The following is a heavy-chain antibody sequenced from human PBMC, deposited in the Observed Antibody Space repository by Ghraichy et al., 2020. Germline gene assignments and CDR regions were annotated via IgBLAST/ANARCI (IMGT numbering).Heavy chain of an antibody. J-gene: IGHJ3*02. CDR2: IFYNGKT. CDR3: ARHRGTFLDAFQI. CDR1: GDSVNSKNYF. D-gene: IGHD3-3*02. Sequence: SETLSLTCVVSGDSVNSKNYFWAWIRQPPGKGLEWIGSIFYNGKTYYSPSLKSRVTMSVDTSNNQFSLNLNSVSAADTSVYYCARHRGTFLDAFQIWGQGTMVTVSS. V-gene: IGHV4-39*01.